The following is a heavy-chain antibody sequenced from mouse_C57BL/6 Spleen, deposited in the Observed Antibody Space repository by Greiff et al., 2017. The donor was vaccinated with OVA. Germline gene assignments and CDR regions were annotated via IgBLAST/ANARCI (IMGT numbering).Heavy chain of an antibody. Sequence: DVQLQESGPGLVKPSQSLSLTCSVTGYSITSGYYWNWIRQFPGNKLEWMGYISYDGSNNYNPSLKNRISITRDTSKNQFFLKLNSVTTEDTATYYCARLIYYYGSRYFDVWGTGTTVTVSS. V-gene: IGHV3-6*01. CDR1: GYSITSGYY. D-gene: IGHD1-1*01. J-gene: IGHJ1*03. CDR3: ARLIYYYGSRYFDV. CDR2: ISYDGSN.